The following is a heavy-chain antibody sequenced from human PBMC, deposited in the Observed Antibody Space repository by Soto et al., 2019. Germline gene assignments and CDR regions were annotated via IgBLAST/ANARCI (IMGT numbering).Heavy chain of an antibody. J-gene: IGHJ4*02. CDR3: ARELYSCGGDCPYYMDY. D-gene: IGHD2-21*02. V-gene: IGHV1-46*01. Sequence: ASVKVSCKTSGYPFTDYFIHWVRQAPGQGLEWMGIISLYHHSTSYAQKFQGRLTVTADTSTTTVYMDLSSLTSEDSAVYWCARELYSCGGDCPYYMDYWGQGTLVPSPQ. CDR2: ISLYHHST. CDR1: GYPFTDYF.